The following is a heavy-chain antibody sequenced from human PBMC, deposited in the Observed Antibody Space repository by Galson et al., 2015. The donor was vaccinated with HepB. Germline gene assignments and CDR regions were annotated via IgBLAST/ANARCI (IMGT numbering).Heavy chain of an antibody. Sequence: SLRLSCAASGFTFSRHGMHWVRQAPGKGLEWVALIWYDGGNQYYGDSVKGRFTISRDNAKNTLYLKMNSLRVEDTAVYYCAREDPTVAVAGLDYWGQGTLVAVSS. D-gene: IGHD2-2*01. CDR1: GFTFSRHG. J-gene: IGHJ4*02. V-gene: IGHV3-33*01. CDR3: AREDPTVAVAGLDY. CDR2: IWYDGGNQ.